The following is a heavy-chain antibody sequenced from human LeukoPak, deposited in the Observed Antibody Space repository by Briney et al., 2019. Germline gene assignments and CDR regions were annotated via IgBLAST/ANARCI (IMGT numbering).Heavy chain of an antibody. CDR2: ISSSSSYI. CDR3: ARVGGGWLVDY. J-gene: IGHJ4*02. V-gene: IGHV3-21*01. CDR1: GFTFSSYS. Sequence: GGSLRLSCAASGFTFSSYSMNWVCQAPGEGLELVSSISSSSSYIYYADSVQGRFTITRDNAKNSLYLQMNSLRAEDTAVYYCARVGGGWLVDYWGQGTLVTVSS. D-gene: IGHD6-19*01.